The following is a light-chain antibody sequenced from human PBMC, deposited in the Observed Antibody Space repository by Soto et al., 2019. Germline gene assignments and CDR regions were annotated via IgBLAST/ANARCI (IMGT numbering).Light chain of an antibody. Sequence: QSALTQPASVSGSPGQTIIMSCTGTSSDIGGSNSVSWYQQHPDKAPKLILFDVSHRPARIPDRFSGSKSGNTASLTISGLQAEDEADYYCRSYSSSGTLVLFGGGTKLTVL. CDR2: DVS. J-gene: IGLJ3*02. V-gene: IGLV2-14*01. CDR1: SSDIGGSNS. CDR3: RSYSSSGTLVL.